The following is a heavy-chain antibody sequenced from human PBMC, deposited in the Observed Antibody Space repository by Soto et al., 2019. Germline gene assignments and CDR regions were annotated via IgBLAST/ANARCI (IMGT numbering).Heavy chain of an antibody. CDR2: ISSTTNYI. CDR1: GLTFSTYE. Sequence: GGSLRLSCAASGLTFSTYEMNWVRQAPGKGLEWVSYISSTTNYIYYGDSMKGRFTISRDNAKNSLYLEMNSLRAEDTAVYYCARESEDLTSNFDYWGQGTLVTVSS. V-gene: IGHV3-21*06. CDR3: ARESEDLTSNFDY. J-gene: IGHJ4*02.